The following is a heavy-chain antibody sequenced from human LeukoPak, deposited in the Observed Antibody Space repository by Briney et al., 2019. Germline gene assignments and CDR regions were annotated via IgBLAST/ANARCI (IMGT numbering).Heavy chain of an antibody. CDR1: GGSISSSSYY. V-gene: IGHV4-39*07. CDR3: TSWGRRYSGGSCQRRSNKNWFDP. D-gene: IGHD2-15*01. J-gene: IGHJ5*02. CDR2: IYYSGST. Sequence: SETLSLTCTVSGGSISSSSYYWGWIRQPPGKGLEWIGSIYYSGSTYYNPSLKSRVTISVDTSKNQFSLTLSSVTAADTAVYYCTSWGRRYSGGSCQRRSNKNWFDPWGQGTLVTVSS.